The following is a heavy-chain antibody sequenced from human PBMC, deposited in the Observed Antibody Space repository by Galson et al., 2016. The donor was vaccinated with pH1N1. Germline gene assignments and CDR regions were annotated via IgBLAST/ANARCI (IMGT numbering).Heavy chain of an antibody. CDR1: ASSFTSYW. V-gene: IGHV5-10-1*01. J-gene: IGHJ4*02. Sequence: QSGAEVKEPGESLTISFKGSASSFTSYWISWVRQMPGKGLEWMGRINPRDSYTDYSPSFQGHVTISTDESISTAYLKWSTLKASDTAIYYCATGPSPDYWGQGTLVIVSS. CDR2: INPRDSYT. CDR3: ATGPSPDY.